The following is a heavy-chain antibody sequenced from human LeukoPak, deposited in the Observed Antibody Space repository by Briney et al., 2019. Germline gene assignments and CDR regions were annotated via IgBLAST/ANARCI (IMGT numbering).Heavy chain of an antibody. J-gene: IGHJ6*03. CDR1: GYTFTSYD. Sequence: ASVKVSCKASGYTFTSYDINWVRQVTGQGLEWMGWMNPKSGNTGYAQKFQGRVTITRNASISTAYMEVSSLRYEDTAVYYCARRAVDNSYYYYMDVWGKGTTVTVSS. CDR2: MNPKSGNT. D-gene: IGHD6-19*01. V-gene: IGHV1-8*03. CDR3: ARRAVDNSYYYYMDV.